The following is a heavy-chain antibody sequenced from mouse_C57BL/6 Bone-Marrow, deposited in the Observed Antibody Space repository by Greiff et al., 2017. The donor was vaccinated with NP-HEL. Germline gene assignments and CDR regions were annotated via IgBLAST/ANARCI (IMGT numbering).Heavy chain of an antibody. CDR2: IGPGSGST. CDR3: ARSRYYGSCAHWYFDV. J-gene: IGHJ1*03. V-gene: IGHV1-77*01. CDR1: GYTFTDYY. Sequence: VQLQQSGAELVKPGASVKISCKASGYTFTDYYINWVKQRPGQGLEWIGKIGPGSGSTYYNEKFKGKATLTADKSSSTAYMQLSSLTSEDSAVYFCARSRYYGSCAHWYFDVWGTGTTVTVSS. D-gene: IGHD1-1*01.